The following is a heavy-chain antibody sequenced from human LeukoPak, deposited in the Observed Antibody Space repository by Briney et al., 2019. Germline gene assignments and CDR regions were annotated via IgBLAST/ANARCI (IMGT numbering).Heavy chain of an antibody. CDR3: AKDPPRSKRNYLAAGGMDV. CDR2: IRYDGSDK. Sequence: GGSLRLSCAASGFTFSSYGMHWVRQAPGKGLEWVAFIRYDGSDKYYANSVKGRFTISRDNSKNTLYLQMNSLRAEDTAVYYCAKDPPRSKRNYLAAGGMDVWGKGTMVTVSS. V-gene: IGHV3-30*02. CDR1: GFTFSSYG. D-gene: IGHD1-7*01. J-gene: IGHJ6*04.